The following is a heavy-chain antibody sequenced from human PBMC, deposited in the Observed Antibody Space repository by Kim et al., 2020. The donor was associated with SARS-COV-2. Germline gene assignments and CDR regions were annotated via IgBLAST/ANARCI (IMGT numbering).Heavy chain of an antibody. V-gene: IGHV5-10-1*01. CDR3: ARRGRYYGSGSTANYYYYGMDV. D-gene: IGHD3-10*01. J-gene: IGHJ6*02. Sequence: GESLKISCKGSGYSFTSYWISWVRQMPGKGLEWMGRIDPSDSYTNYSPSFQGHVTISAVKSISTAYLQWSSLKASDTAMYYCARRGRYYGSGSTANYYYYGMDVWGQGTTVTVSS. CDR1: GYSFTSYW. CDR2: IDPSDSYT.